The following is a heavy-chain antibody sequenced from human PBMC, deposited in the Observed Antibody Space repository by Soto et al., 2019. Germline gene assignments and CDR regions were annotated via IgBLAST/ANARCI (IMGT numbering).Heavy chain of an antibody. D-gene: IGHD2-15*01. CDR1: GYTFTSYG. Sequence: ASVKVSCKASGYTFTSYGISWVRQAPGQGLEWMGWISAYNGNTNYAQKLQGRVTMTTDTSTSTAYMELRSLRSDDTAVYYCAGGGAGVAAFISWFAPGGQGTLVTVSS. J-gene: IGHJ5*02. CDR2: ISAYNGNT. CDR3: AGGGAGVAAFISWFAP. V-gene: IGHV1-18*01.